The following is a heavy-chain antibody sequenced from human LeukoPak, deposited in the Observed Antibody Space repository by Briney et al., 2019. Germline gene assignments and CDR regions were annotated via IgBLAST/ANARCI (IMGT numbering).Heavy chain of an antibody. D-gene: IGHD2-21*02. CDR2: ITYSSGNT. Sequence: GGSLRLSCAASGFTFSAYGMSWFRQAPGRGLEWVSAITYSSGNTYYADSVKGRFTISRDNSKNTLYLQMNSLRAEDTALYYCAKDGTGCGGDCYSDYWGQGTLVTVSS. V-gene: IGHV3-23*01. J-gene: IGHJ4*02. CDR3: AKDGTGCGGDCYSDY. CDR1: GFTFSAYG.